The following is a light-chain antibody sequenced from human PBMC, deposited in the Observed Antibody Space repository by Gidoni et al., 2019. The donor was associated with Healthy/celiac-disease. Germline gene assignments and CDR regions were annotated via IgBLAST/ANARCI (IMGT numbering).Light chain of an antibody. Sequence: AIRLTQSPSSLSASTGDRVTIPCRASQGISSYLAWYQQKPGKAPKLLIYAASTLQSGVPSRFSGSGSGTDFTLTISSLQSEDFATYYCQQYYSYALTFGQGTKVEIK. CDR3: QQYYSYALT. CDR1: QGISSY. CDR2: AAS. J-gene: IGKJ1*01. V-gene: IGKV1-8*01.